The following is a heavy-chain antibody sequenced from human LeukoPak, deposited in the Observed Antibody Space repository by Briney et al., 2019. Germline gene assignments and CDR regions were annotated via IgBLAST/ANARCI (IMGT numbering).Heavy chain of an antibody. J-gene: IGHJ4*02. V-gene: IGHV4-38-2*02. D-gene: IGHD5-18*01. Sequence: SETLSFTCTVSGYSISSGYYWGWIRQPPGKGLEWIGSIYHSGSTYYNPSLKSRVTISVDTSKYQFSLKLSSVTAADTAVYYCARDKYVDTAIELWGQGTLVTVSS. CDR1: GYSISSGYY. CDR2: IYHSGST. CDR3: ARDKYVDTAIEL.